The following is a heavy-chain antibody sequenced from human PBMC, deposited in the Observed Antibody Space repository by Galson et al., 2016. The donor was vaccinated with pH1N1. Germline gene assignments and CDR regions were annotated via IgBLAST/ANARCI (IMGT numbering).Heavy chain of an antibody. CDR3: AREDYYDTDLSDWYFDL. CDR2: IIPILNIT. Sequence: SVKVSCKASGGTFGSYGINWVRQAPGQGLEWMGGIIPILNITKYAQNFQDRVTITADESTTTAYMELSSPRSEDTAVYYCAREDYYDTDLSDWYFDLWGRGTLVTVSS. D-gene: IGHD3-22*01. CDR1: GGTFGSYG. V-gene: IGHV1-69*13. J-gene: IGHJ2*01.